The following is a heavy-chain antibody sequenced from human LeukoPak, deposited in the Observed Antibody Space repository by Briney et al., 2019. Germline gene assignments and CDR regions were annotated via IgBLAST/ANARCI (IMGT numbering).Heavy chain of an antibody. D-gene: IGHD3-22*01. CDR2: INSDWSST. Sequence: PGGPLRLSCTASGFTFCSYRMHWAPKAPGKALVWVSRINSDWSSTSYADSVKGRFPISRDNAKNTLSLHMNSVSAEHAAVYHCARAGYYDRSAVRFDPWGGGALVT. CDR3: ARAGYYDRSAVRFDP. CDR1: GFTFCSYR. J-gene: IGHJ5*02. V-gene: IGHV3-74*01.